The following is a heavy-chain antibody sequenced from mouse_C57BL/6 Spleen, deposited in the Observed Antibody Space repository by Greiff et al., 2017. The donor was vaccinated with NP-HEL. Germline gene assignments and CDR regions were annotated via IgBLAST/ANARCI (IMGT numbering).Heavy chain of an antibody. CDR2: IYPGSGST. Sequence: QVQLKESGAELVKPGASVKMSCKASGYTFTSYWITWVKQRPGQGLEWIGDIYPGSGSTNYNEKFKSKATLTVDTSSSTAYMQLSSLTSEDSAVYYCARYGLYYYAMDYWGQGTSVTVSS. D-gene: IGHD1-1*02. CDR1: GYTFTSYW. J-gene: IGHJ4*01. CDR3: ARYGLYYYAMDY. V-gene: IGHV1-55*01.